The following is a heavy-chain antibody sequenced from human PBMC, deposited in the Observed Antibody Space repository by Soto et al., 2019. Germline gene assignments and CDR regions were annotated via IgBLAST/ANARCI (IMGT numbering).Heavy chain of an antibody. J-gene: IGHJ6*02. V-gene: IGHV1-18*04. CDR3: ARDRCTTDKCYTHHFDV. D-gene: IGHD2-8*01. Sequence: QVQLVQSGGEVTKPGASVKVSCKSSGYTFTRYGVSWVRQAPGQGLEWLGWISVYTGNTKQAQKFQDRVTLTTEASTSTAYLELRNLRSDDTAVYYCARDRCTTDKCYTHHFDVWGQGTTVTVSS. CDR1: GYTFTRYG. CDR2: ISVYTGNT.